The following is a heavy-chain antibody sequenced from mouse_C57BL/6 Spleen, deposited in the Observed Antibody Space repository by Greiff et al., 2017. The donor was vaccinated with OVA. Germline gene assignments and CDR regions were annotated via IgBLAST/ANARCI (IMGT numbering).Heavy chain of an antibody. Sequence: EVNVVESGGGLVKPGGSLKLSCAASGFTFSSYAMSWVRQTPEKRLEWVATISDGGSYTYYPDNVKGRFTISRDNAKNNLYLQMSHLKSEDTAMYYCARDLGSSFFDYWGQGTTLTVSS. CDR3: ARDLGSSFFDY. V-gene: IGHV5-4*01. CDR2: ISDGGSYT. CDR1: GFTFSSYA. J-gene: IGHJ2*01. D-gene: IGHD1-1*01.